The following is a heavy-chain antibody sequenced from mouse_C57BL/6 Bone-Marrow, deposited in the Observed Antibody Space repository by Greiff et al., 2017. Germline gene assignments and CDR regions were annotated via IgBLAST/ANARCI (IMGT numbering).Heavy chain of an antibody. J-gene: IGHJ1*03. D-gene: IGHD4-1*01. Sequence: EVQVVESGGGLVKPGGSLTLSCAASGFTFSSYAMSWVRQTPEKRLEWVATISDGGSYTYYPDNVKGRFTISRDNAKNNLYLQMSHLKSEDTAMYYCARVTGTGWYFDVWGTGTTVTVAS. CDR2: ISDGGSYT. CDR1: GFTFSSYA. CDR3: ARVTGTGWYFDV. V-gene: IGHV5-4*01.